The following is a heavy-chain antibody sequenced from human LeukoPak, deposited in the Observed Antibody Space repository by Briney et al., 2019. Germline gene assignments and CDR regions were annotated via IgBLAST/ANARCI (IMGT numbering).Heavy chain of an antibody. Sequence: SETLSLTCTVSGGSISSYYWSWIRQPPGKGLEWIGYIYYSGSTNYNPSLKSRVTISVDTSKNQFSLKLSSVTAADTAVYYCARGLHGNLDYWGQGTLVTVSS. CDR3: ARGLHGNLDY. J-gene: IGHJ4*02. CDR2: IYYSGST. D-gene: IGHD4-23*01. V-gene: IGHV4-59*12. CDR1: GGSISSYY.